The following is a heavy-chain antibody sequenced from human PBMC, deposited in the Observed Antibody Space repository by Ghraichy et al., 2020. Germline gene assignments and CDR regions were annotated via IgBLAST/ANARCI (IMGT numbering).Heavy chain of an antibody. V-gene: IGHV3-43*02. CDR3: AKGTPQWLDIYYYYGMDV. Sequence: GGSLRLSCAASGFTFDDYAMHWVRQAPGKGLEWVSLISGDGGSTYYADSVKGRFTISRDNSKNSLYLQMNSLRTEDTALYYCAKGTPQWLDIYYYYGMDVWGQGTTVTVSS. J-gene: IGHJ6*02. CDR1: GFTFDDYA. CDR2: ISGDGGST. D-gene: IGHD6-19*01.